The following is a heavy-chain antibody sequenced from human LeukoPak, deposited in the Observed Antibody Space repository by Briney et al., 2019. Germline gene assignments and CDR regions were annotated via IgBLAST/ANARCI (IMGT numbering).Heavy chain of an antibody. Sequence: PGGSLRLSCVASGFTFRNYAMSWVRQAPGKGLESVSTISGSASDTHYADSVKGRFTISRDNSKNTLYLHMDGLRADDTAVYYCAKDGEDWGQGTLVTVSS. J-gene: IGHJ4*02. CDR1: GFTFRNYA. CDR3: AKDGED. CDR2: ISGSASDT. V-gene: IGHV3-23*01. D-gene: IGHD2-21*01.